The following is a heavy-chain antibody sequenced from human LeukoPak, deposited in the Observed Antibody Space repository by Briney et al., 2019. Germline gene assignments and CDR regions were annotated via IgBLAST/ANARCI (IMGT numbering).Heavy chain of an antibody. J-gene: IGHJ4*02. V-gene: IGHV3-15*01. CDR3: VTAESGNFAPL. Sequence: GGSLRLSCAASGFSFSNTWMSWVRQAPGKGLEWVGRIKSKTDGGTTDYAAPVKGRFTISRDDSKNTLYLQMNSLKTEDTAMYYCVTAESGNFAPLWGQGTLVTVSS. D-gene: IGHD1-26*01. CDR2: IKSKTDGGTT. CDR1: GFSFSNTW.